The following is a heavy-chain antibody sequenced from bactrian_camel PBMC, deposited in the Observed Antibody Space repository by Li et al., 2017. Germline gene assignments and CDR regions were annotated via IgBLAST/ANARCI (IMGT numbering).Heavy chain of an antibody. CDR1: GFTYARHC. CDR3: AARGPYCYTKLSVRDFTY. CDR2: ITSDDRP. Sequence: VQLVESGGGSVQAGGSLTLSCTASGFTYARHCMGWFRQAPGEEREEVEDITSDDRPWYADSVKGRCTVSQDNAKNTVYLQMNSLKPDDTAMYYCAARGPYCYTKLSVRDFTYWGQGTQVTVS. V-gene: IGHV3S55*01. J-gene: IGHJ6*01. D-gene: IGHD2*01.